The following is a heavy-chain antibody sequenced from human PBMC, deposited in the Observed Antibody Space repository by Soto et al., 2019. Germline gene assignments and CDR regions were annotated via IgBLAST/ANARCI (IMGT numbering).Heavy chain of an antibody. CDR3: ARQVVAAMGYNWFDP. CDR2: IYYSGST. Sequence: PSETLSLTCTVSGGSISSYYWSWIRQPPGKGLEWIGYIYYSGSTNYNPSLKSRVTISVDTSKNQFSLKLSSVTAADTAVYYCARQVVAAMGYNWFDPWGQGTLVTVSS. CDR1: GGSISSYY. V-gene: IGHV4-59*08. J-gene: IGHJ5*02. D-gene: IGHD2-15*01.